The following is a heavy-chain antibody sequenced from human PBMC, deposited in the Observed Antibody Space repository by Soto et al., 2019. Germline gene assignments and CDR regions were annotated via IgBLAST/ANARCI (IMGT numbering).Heavy chain of an antibody. CDR2: ISYDGSKK. V-gene: IGHV3-30-3*01. CDR1: GFTFSSCA. CDR3: ARDKRDLRFLEWSYYFDY. D-gene: IGHD3-3*01. Sequence: GGSLRLSCAASGFTFSSCAMHWVRQAPGKGLEWVAVISYDGSKKYYADSVKGRFTVSRDNSKNTLYLQVNSLRAEDTAVYYFARDKRDLRFLEWSYYFDYWGQGTLVTVSS. J-gene: IGHJ4*02.